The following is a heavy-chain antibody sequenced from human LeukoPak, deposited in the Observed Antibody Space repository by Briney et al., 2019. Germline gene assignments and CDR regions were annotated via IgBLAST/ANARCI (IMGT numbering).Heavy chain of an antibody. J-gene: IGHJ4*02. D-gene: IGHD2-21*02. V-gene: IGHV3-21*01. CDR1: GFTFSSYS. CDR2: ISSSSSYI. CDR3: AREIGLVTARFGY. Sequence: GGSLRLSCAASGFTFSSYSMNWVRQAPGKGLEWVSSISSSSSYIYYADSVKGRFTISRDNAKNSLYLQMNSLRAEDTAVYYCAREIGLVTARFGYWGQGTLVTVSS.